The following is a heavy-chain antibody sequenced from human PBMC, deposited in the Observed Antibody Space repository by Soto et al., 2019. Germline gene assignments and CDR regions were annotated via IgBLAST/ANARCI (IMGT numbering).Heavy chain of an antibody. Sequence: QLQLQESGPGLVKPSETLSLTCAVSGGSISSTNSYWGWIRQSPGKGLEWVGSIDYSGGTYYNPSPNRRDTGPEDTTKNQSSLSLISVAAANPAVDCCARQKRRGGNDNSGLRPPDYWGQGTLVTVSS. CDR1: GGSISSTNSY. CDR3: ARQKRRGGNDNSGLRPPDY. CDR2: IDYSGGT. D-gene: IGHD3-16*01. J-gene: IGHJ4*02. V-gene: IGHV4-39*01.